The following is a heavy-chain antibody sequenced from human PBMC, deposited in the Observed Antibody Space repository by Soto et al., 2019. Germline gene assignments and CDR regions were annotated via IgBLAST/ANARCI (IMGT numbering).Heavy chain of an antibody. V-gene: IGHV4-34*01. CDR3: ARTGGMDV. CDR1: GGSFSGYY. CDR2: INYSGST. Sequence: QVQLQQWGAGLLKPSETLSLTCAVYGGSFSGYYWSWLRQPPGKGPEWIGEINYSGSTKYNPSLASRVTISVDTSKNQCSLKLNSVSAADPAVYYCARTGGMDVWSQGATVTVSS. J-gene: IGHJ6*02.